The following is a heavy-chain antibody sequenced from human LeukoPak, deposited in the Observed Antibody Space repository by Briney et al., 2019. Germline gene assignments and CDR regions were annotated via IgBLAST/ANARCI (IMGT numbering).Heavy chain of an antibody. J-gene: IGHJ5*02. CDR2: IIPILGIT. V-gene: IGHV1-69*04. CDR1: GGTFSSYS. D-gene: IGHD2-2*01. Sequence: ASVKISCKASGGTFSSYSISWVRQDPGQGLEWMGRIIPILGITNYEPNFQGRVTITADKSTSTAYMELSSLRSEDTAVYYCARDARVSSTSRGHWFDPWGQGTLVTVSS. CDR3: ARDARVSSTSRGHWFDP.